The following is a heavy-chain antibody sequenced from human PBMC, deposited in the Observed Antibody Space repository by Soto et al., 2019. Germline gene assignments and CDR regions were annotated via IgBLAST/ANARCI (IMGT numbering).Heavy chain of an antibody. CDR1: GFTFSSYG. Sequence: QVQLVESGGGVVQPGRALRLFCAASGFTFSSYGMHWVRQAPGKGLAWVAVIWYDGSNKYYADSAKGRFTISRDNSKNTLYLQMNSLRAEDTAVYYCARVGSSWSIDYWGQGTLVTVSS. J-gene: IGHJ4*02. V-gene: IGHV3-33*01. CDR2: IWYDGSNK. CDR3: ARVGSSWSIDY. D-gene: IGHD6-13*01.